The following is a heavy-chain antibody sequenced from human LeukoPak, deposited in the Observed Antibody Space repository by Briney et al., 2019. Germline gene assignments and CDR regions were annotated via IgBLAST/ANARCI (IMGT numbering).Heavy chain of an antibody. CDR2: INHSGST. Sequence: SETLSLTCAVYGGSFSGYYWSWIRQPPGKGLEWIGEINHSGSTNYNPSLKSRVTISVDTSKNQFSLKLSSVTAADTAVYYCAGGKYYDILTGYYIRDYWGQGTLVTVSS. J-gene: IGHJ4*02. CDR3: AGGKYYDILTGYYIRDY. V-gene: IGHV4-34*01. CDR1: GGSFSGYY. D-gene: IGHD3-9*01.